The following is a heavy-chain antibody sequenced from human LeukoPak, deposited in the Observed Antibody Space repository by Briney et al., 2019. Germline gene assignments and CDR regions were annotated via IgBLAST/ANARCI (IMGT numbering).Heavy chain of an antibody. D-gene: IGHD6-19*01. J-gene: IGHJ4*02. CDR3: AKSVRTSSGWYGGFDY. CDR2: IRFDGSIK. V-gene: IGHV3-30*02. Sequence: GGSLRLSCAASGFVFSDYGMVWVRQAPGKGLEWMAFIRFDGSIKYYADSVKGRFTISRDNSKNTLYLQMNSLRAEDTGVYYCAKSVRTSSGWYGGFDYWGEGTLVTVPS. CDR1: GFVFSDYG.